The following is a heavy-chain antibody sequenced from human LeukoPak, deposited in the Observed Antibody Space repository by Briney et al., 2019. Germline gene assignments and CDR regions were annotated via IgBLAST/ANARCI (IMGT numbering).Heavy chain of an antibody. CDR3: ARGKNAGYYYGMDV. J-gene: IGHJ6*02. CDR2: IYSGGST. V-gene: IGHV3-66*01. Sequence: GGSLRLSCAASGFTVSSKYMSWVRQAPGKGLEWVSVIYSGGSTYYADSVKGRFTISRDNSKNTLNLQMNSLRAEDTAVYYCARGKNAGYYYGMDVWGQGTTVTVSS. D-gene: IGHD2/OR15-2a*01. CDR1: GFTVSSKY.